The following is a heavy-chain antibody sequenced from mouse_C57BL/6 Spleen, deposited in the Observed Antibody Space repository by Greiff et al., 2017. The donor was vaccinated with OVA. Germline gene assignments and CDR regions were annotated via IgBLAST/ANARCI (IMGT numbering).Heavy chain of an antibody. CDR1: GFTFSSYA. D-gene: IGHD1-1*01. V-gene: IGHV5-4*01. J-gene: IGHJ2*01. Sequence: EVTLVESGGGLVKPGGSLKLSCAASGFTFSSYAMSWVRQTPEKRLEWVATISDGGSYTYYPDNVKGRFTISRDNAKNNLYLQMSHLKSEDTAMYYCARDALYAYYFDYWGQGTTLTVSS. CDR3: ARDALYAYYFDY. CDR2: ISDGGSYT.